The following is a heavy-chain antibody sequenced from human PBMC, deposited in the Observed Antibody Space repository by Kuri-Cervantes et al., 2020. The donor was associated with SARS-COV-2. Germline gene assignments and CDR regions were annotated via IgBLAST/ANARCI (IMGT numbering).Heavy chain of an antibody. D-gene: IGHD6-13*01. CDR2: INNSGST. J-gene: IGHJ4*02. CDR1: GGSFSGYY. Sequence: GSLRLSCAVYGGSFSGYYWSWIRQPPGKELEWIGEINNSGSTNYNPSLKGRFTISVDTSKNQFSLKLSSVPAADTAVYYCARRSSSWYQANIGWVFDYWGQGPLVPVSS. CDR3: ARRSSSWYQANIGWVFDY. V-gene: IGHV4-34*01.